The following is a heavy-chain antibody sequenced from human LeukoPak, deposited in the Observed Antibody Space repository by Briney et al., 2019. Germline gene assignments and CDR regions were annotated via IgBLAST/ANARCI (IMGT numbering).Heavy chain of an antibody. CDR2: FNSDGRST. D-gene: IGHD5-12*01. CDR3: ARVGVATIDLLDY. Sequence: GGSLRLSCAASGFTFSTYWMHWVRQAPGKGLVWVSRFNSDGRSTYYADSVKGRFTISRDNAKNSLYLQMNSLRAEDTAVYYCARVGVATIDLLDYWGQGTLVTVSS. J-gene: IGHJ4*02. V-gene: IGHV3-74*01. CDR1: GFTFSTYW.